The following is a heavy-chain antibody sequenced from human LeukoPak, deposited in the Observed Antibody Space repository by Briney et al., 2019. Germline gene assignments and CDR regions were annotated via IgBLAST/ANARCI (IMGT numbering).Heavy chain of an antibody. CDR3: ARDPPYGSGSSSFDY. V-gene: IGHV1-2*02. Sequence: ASVKVSCKASGYTFTSSGISWVRQAPGQGLEWMGWINPNSGGTNYAQKFQGRVTMTRDTSISTAYMELSRLRSDDTAVYYCARDPPYGSGSSSFDYWGQGTLVTVSS. J-gene: IGHJ4*02. D-gene: IGHD3-10*01. CDR1: GYTFTSSG. CDR2: INPNSGGT.